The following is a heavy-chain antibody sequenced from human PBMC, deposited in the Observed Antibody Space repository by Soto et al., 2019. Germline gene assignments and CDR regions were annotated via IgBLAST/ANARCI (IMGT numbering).Heavy chain of an antibody. Sequence: EVQLVESGGGLVQPGGSLRLSCAASGFTFSSYWMHCARQAPGKGLLWVSRLNSDGSDTSYADSVKGRFTISRDNAKNTLYLQMNSLRAEDTAVYYCARDVHDSVDLDYWGQGTLVTVSS. D-gene: IGHD3-3*01. V-gene: IGHV3-74*01. CDR3: ARDVHDSVDLDY. J-gene: IGHJ4*02. CDR1: GFTFSSYW. CDR2: LNSDGSDT.